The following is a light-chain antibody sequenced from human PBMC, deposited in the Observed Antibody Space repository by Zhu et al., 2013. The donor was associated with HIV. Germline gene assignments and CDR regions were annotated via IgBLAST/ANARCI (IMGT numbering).Light chain of an antibody. V-gene: IGKV1-8*01. CDR3: QHFSRVPFS. Sequence: AIRMTQSPSSLSASTGDRVTITCRASQGISSYLAWYQQKPGKAPKLLIYAASTLQSGVPSRFSGSGSGTDFTLTISCLQSEDFATYYCQHFSRVPFSFGPGTTVDTK. CDR1: QGISSY. CDR2: AAS. J-gene: IGKJ3*01.